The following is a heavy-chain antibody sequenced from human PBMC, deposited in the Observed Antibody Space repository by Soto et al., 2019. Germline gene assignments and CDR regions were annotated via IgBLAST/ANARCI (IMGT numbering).Heavy chain of an antibody. D-gene: IGHD3-9*01. J-gene: IGHJ4*02. CDR3: AKDRGYDILTGYYNEFDY. CDR2: ISWNSGSI. Sequence: PGGSLRLSCAASGFTFDDYAMHWVRQAPGKGLEWVSGISWNSGSIGYADSVKGRFTISRDNAKNSLYLQMNSLRAEDTALYYCAKDRGYDILTGYYNEFDYWGQGTLVTVSS. CDR1: GFTFDDYA. V-gene: IGHV3-9*01.